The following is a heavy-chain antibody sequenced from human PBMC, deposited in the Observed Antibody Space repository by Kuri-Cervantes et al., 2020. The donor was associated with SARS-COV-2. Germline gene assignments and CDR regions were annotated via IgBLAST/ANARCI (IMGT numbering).Heavy chain of an antibody. Sequence: GESLKISCATSGFTFSTYSMNWVRQAPGKGLEWVSYISGSSSRIYYADSVKGRFTISRDYAKNSVYLQMKSLRAEDTAVCYCARDEDYAFDYWGQGTLVTVSS. CDR3: ARDEDYAFDY. CDR2: ISGSSSRI. D-gene: IGHD4-17*01. V-gene: IGHV3-48*01. J-gene: IGHJ4*02. CDR1: GFTFSTYS.